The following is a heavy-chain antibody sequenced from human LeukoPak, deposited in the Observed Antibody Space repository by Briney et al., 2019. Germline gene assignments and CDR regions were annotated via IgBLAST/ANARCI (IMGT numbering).Heavy chain of an antibody. CDR3: ARDIKNYGGDENDAFDI. Sequence: PSETLSLTCAVYGGSLSGYYWSWIRQPAGKGLEWIGRIYTSGSTNYNPSLKSRVTMSVDTSKNQFSLKLSSVTAADTAVYYCARDIKNYGGDENDAFDIWGQGTMVTVSS. D-gene: IGHD4-23*01. CDR2: IYTSGST. CDR1: GGSLSGYY. V-gene: IGHV4-4*07. J-gene: IGHJ3*02.